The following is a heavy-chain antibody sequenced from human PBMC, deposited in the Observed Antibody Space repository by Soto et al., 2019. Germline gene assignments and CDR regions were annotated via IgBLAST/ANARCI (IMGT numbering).Heavy chain of an antibody. V-gene: IGHV5-51*01. J-gene: IGHJ3*02. CDR2: IYPGDSDT. Sequence: PGESLKISCKGSGHSFTSYWIGWVRQMPGKGLEWMGIIYPGDSDTRYSPSFQGQVTISADKSISTAYLQWSSLKASDTAMYYCATRYCSGGSCYFYAFDIWGQGTMVTVSS. D-gene: IGHD2-15*01. CDR1: GHSFTSYW. CDR3: ATRYCSGGSCYFYAFDI.